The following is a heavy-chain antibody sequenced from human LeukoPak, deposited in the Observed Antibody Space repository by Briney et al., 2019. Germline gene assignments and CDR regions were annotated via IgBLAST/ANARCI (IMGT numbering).Heavy chain of an antibody. J-gene: IGHJ4*02. V-gene: IGHV4-59*11. CDR2: IYYSGST. D-gene: IGHD4-17*01. CDR3: ARGDYGDYSFDY. Sequence: TSETLSLTCTVSGGSISSHYWSWIRQPPGKGLEWIGYIYYSGSTNYNPSLKSRVTISVDTSKNQFSLKLSSVTAADTAVYYCARGDYGDYSFDYWGQGTLVTVSS. CDR1: GGSISSHY.